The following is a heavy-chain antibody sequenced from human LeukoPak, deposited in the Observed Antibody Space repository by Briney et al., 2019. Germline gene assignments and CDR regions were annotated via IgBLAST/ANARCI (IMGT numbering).Heavy chain of an antibody. Sequence: ASVKVSCKASGYTFTSYDINWERQATGQGLEWMGWMNPNSGNTGYAQKFQGRVTMTRDTSINTAYMELSSLRSEDTAVYYCARGSYYDSSGYRSAAFDYWGLGTLVTVSS. CDR3: ARGSYYDSSGYRSAAFDY. CDR2: MNPNSGNT. CDR1: GYTFTSYD. D-gene: IGHD3-22*01. J-gene: IGHJ4*02. V-gene: IGHV1-8*01.